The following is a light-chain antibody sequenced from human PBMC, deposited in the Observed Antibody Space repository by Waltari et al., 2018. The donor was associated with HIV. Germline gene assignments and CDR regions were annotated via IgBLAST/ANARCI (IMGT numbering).Light chain of an antibody. V-gene: IGLV2-14*03. CDR3: SSYTSSTYVV. Sequence: QSALTQPASVSGSPGQSITLPCTGTSNDVGGYNYVSWYQQHPGKVPKLMINDVSHRPSGVSYRFSGSKSGNTASLTISGLQAEDEADYYCSSYTSSTYVVFGGGTKLTVL. CDR1: SNDVGGYNY. J-gene: IGLJ2*01. CDR2: DVS.